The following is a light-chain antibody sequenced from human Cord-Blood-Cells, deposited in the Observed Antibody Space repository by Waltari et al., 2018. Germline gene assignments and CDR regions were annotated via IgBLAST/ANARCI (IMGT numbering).Light chain of an antibody. Sequence: DIQMTQSTSSLSASVGDRVTITCQASKDISNYLNWYQQKPGKAPKLLIYDASNLETGVPSRFSGSGSGTDFTFTISSLQPEDIATYYCQQYDNLPPQFTFGPGTKVDIK. CDR1: KDISNY. CDR2: DAS. V-gene: IGKV1-33*01. J-gene: IGKJ3*01. CDR3: QQYDNLPPQFT.